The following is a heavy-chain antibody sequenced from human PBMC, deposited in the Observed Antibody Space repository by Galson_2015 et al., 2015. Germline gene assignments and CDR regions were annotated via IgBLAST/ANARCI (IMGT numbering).Heavy chain of an antibody. V-gene: IGHV5-10-1*01. J-gene: IGHJ5*02. Sequence: QSGAEVKKPGESLRISCKGSGYSFPTYWINWVRQMPGKGLEWMGRIDPSDSYTNYSPSFQGHVTISADKSISTAYLQWSSLKASDTAMYYCARQSVTANWFDPWGQGTPVTVSS. CDR2: IDPSDSYT. CDR3: ARQSVTANWFDP. CDR1: GYSFPTYW. D-gene: IGHD1-20*01.